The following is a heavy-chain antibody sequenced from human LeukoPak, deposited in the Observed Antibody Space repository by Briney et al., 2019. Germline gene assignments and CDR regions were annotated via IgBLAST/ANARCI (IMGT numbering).Heavy chain of an antibody. J-gene: IGHJ4*02. D-gene: IGHD3-10*01. CDR3: ARSSTYGLGYFDY. V-gene: IGHV3-74*01. Sequence: GGSLRLSCAASGFTFSSYWMHWVRQAPGKGLVWVSHINTDGDSATYGDSAKGRFTISRDNSKSTLYLQMNSLRAEDTAVYYCARSSTYGLGYFDYWGQGTLVTVSS. CDR2: INTDGDSA. CDR1: GFTFSSYW.